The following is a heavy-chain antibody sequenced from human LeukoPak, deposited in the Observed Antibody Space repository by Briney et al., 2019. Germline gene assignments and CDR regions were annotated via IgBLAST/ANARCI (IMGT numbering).Heavy chain of an antibody. CDR3: ARDSPMVRGVIPNYYYYYMDV. CDR1: GGSISSGDYY. Sequence: SETLSLTCTVSGGSISSGDYYWSWIRQPPGKGLEWIGYIYYSGSTYYSPSLKSRVTISVDTSKNQFSLKLSSVTAADTAVYYCARDSPMVRGVIPNYYYYYMDVWGKGTTVTVSS. D-gene: IGHD3-10*01. CDR2: IYYSGST. V-gene: IGHV4-30-4*08. J-gene: IGHJ6*03.